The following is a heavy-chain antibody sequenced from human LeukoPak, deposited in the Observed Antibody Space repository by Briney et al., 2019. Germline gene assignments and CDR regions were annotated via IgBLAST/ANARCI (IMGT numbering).Heavy chain of an antibody. D-gene: IGHD3-22*01. J-gene: IGHJ4*02. CDR3: ARRPPYYDSSGYFDY. Sequence: SETLSLTCTVSGGSISSYYWSWIRQPPGKGLEWIGYIYYSGSTNYNPSLKSRVTISVDTSKNQFSLKLSSVTAADTAVYYCARRPPYYDSSGYFDYWGQGTLVTVSS. CDR1: GGSISSYY. CDR2: IYYSGST. V-gene: IGHV4-59*01.